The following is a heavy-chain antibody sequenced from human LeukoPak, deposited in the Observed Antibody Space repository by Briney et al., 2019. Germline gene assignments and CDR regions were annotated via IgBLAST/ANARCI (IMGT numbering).Heavy chain of an antibody. CDR1: GFTFSSYA. V-gene: IGHV3-30*01. J-gene: IGHJ6*03. D-gene: IGHD6-6*01. CDR3: ARASSSDYMDV. Sequence: GGSLRLSCAASGFTFSSYAMHWVRQAPGKGLEWLAVISYDGSNKYYADSVKGRFTISRDNSKNTLYLQMNSLRAEDTAVYYCARASSSDYMDVWGKGTTVTVS. CDR2: ISYDGSNK.